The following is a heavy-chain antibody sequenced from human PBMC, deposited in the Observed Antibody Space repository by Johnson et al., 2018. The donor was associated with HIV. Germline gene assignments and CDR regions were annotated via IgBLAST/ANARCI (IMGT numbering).Heavy chain of an antibody. J-gene: IGHJ3*02. CDR2: IHSGGST. D-gene: IGHD2/OR15-2a*01. CDR3: ARAYIYGAFDI. V-gene: IGHV3-53*01. CDR1: GLSVSINY. Sequence: VQLLESGGGLIQPGGSLRLSCAVSGLSVSINYITWVRQAPGKGLEWVSVIHSGGSTYYADSVEGRLTISRDNSKNTVLLQMNSLRAEDTAVYYCARAYIYGAFDIWGQGTMVTVSS.